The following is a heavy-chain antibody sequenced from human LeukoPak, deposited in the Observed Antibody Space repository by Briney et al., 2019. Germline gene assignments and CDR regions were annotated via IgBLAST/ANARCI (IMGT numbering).Heavy chain of an antibody. CDR2: ITSTSRTI. CDR1: GFNFNDYS. Sequence: PGGSLRLSCEVSGFNFNDYSMHWVRQAPGKGLEWVASITSTSRTIYYGDSVQGRFIISRDNAKNTVSLEINSLRGEDAPLYYCARDFPDNSLFDLWGRGTLVSVSS. CDR3: ARDFPDNSLFDL. D-gene: IGHD5-24*01. J-gene: IGHJ4*02. V-gene: IGHV3-21*06.